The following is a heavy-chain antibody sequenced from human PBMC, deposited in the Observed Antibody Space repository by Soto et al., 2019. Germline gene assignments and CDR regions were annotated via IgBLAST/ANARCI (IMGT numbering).Heavy chain of an antibody. CDR1: GGTFSSYA. V-gene: IGHV1-69*01. CDR2: IIPISGTA. J-gene: IGHJ6*02. D-gene: IGHD2-2*01. CDR3: ARSQGSSTSLEIYYYYYYGMDV. Sequence: QVQLVQSGAEVKKPGSSVKVSCKASGGTFSSYAISWVRQAPGQGLEWMGGIIPISGTANYAQKFQGRGTIPAEESTSTAYTELSSMRSEDTALYYCARSQGSSTSLEIYYYYYYGMDVWGQGTTVTVSS.